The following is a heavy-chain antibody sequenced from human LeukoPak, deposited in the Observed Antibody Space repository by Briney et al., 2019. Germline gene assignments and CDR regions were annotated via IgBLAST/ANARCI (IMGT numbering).Heavy chain of an antibody. CDR1: GFTFSSYG. CDR2: IWYDGSNK. V-gene: IGHV3-33*06. CDR3: AKEATVSTYYYYYYMDV. Sequence: PGRSLRLSCAASGFTFSSYGMHWVRQAPGKGLEWVAVIWYDGSNKYYADSVKGRFTISRDNSKNTLYLQMNSLRAEDTAVYYCAKEATVSTYYYYYYMDVWGKGPRSPSP. J-gene: IGHJ6*03. D-gene: IGHD4-17*01.